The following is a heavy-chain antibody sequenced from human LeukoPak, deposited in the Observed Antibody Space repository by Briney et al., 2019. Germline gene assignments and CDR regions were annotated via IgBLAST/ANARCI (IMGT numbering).Heavy chain of an antibody. J-gene: IGHJ4*02. CDR3: AKSSGWFSRD. CDR2: ISYDGSNK. CDR1: GFTFSSYG. Sequence: PGGSLRLSCAASGFTFSSYGMHWVRQAPGKGLEWVAVISYDGSNKYYADSVKGRFTISRDNSKNTLYLQMNSLRAEDTAVYYCAKSSGWFSRDWGQGTLVTVSS. D-gene: IGHD6-19*01. V-gene: IGHV3-30*18.